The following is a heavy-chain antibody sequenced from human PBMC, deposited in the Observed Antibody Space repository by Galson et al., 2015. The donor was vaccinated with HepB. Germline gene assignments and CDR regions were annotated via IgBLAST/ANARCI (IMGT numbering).Heavy chain of an antibody. CDR1: GGSFSGYY. J-gene: IGHJ2*01. Sequence: ETLSLTCAVYGGSFSGYYWSWIRQPPGKGLEWIGEINHSGSTNYNPSLKSRVTISVDTSKNQFSLKLSSVTAADTAVYYCARGCLAWGSYRQIRYFDLWGRGTLVTVSS. V-gene: IGHV4-34*01. D-gene: IGHD3-16*02. CDR2: INHSGST. CDR3: ARGCLAWGSYRQIRYFDL.